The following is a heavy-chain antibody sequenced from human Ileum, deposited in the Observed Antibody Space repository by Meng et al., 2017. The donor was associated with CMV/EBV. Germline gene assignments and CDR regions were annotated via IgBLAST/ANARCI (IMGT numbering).Heavy chain of an antibody. J-gene: IGHJ4*02. CDR3: VKGATLGVTAPDY. CDR1: GGSISGYY. D-gene: IGHD3-3*01. V-gene: IGHV3-21*04. CDR2: FTTCSAYI. Sequence: ETLSLTCTVTGGSISGYYWTWIRQSPGKGLEWVSSFTTCSAYIYHTDSMKGRFTISRDISQSMLYLQMNSLRAEDTAVYYCVKGATLGVTAPDYWGQGTLVTVSS.